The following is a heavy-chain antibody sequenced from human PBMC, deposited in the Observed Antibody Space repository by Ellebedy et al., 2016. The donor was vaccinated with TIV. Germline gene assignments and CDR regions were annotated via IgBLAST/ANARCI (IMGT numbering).Heavy chain of an antibody. V-gene: IGHV3-23*01. CDR3: AKDRTSGDGYWVFDN. D-gene: IGHD5-18*01. Sequence: PGGSLRLSCAASGFTFSPYAMAWVRQAQGKGLEWVSGIVGSVSQKYADSVKGRFTSSRDNSKRTVDVQMNSLRDEDTAIYFCAKDRTSGDGYWVFDNWGQGTLVSVSS. J-gene: IGHJ4*02. CDR1: GFTFSPYA. CDR2: IVGSVS.